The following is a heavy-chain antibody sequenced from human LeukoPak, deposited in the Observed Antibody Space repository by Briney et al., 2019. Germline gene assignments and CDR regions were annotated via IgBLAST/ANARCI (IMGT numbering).Heavy chain of an antibody. Sequence: SETLSLTCTVSGGSISRSSYYWGWIRQPPGKGLEWIGSFYYGGSTYYNPSLKSRVTISVDTSKNQFSLKLNSVTAADTAVYYCARDRSYYYDTSGYYSDFYYGMDVWGQGTTVTVSS. CDR1: GGSISRSSYY. D-gene: IGHD3-22*01. J-gene: IGHJ6*02. CDR3: ARDRSYYYDTSGYYSDFYYGMDV. CDR2: FYYGGST. V-gene: IGHV4-39*07.